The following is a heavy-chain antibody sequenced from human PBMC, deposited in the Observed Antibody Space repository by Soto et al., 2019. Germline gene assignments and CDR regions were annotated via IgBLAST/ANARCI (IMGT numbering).Heavy chain of an antibody. J-gene: IGHJ5*02. Sequence: EVQLLESGGGLVQPGGSLRLSCAASEFTFSSNAMHWVRQAPGKGLEWVSGITGSGSTTFYADSVKGRFTISRDNSKNTLYLHMSSLRAEDTALYYCAKDFTAYLSSWFHLWGQGTLVTVS. V-gene: IGHV3-23*01. CDR1: EFTFSSNA. D-gene: IGHD6-13*01. CDR2: ITGSGSTT. CDR3: AKDFTAYLSSWFHL.